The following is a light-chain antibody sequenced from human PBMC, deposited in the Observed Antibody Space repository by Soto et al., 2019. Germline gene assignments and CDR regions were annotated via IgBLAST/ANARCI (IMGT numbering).Light chain of an antibody. J-gene: IGKJ4*01. Sequence: EIVLTQSPGTLSLSPGESATLSCRASQSVGRNYLAWFQHKPDQAPRLLIYDASNRATGVPDRFSGSGSGTDFTLSVTRREPEDFAVYYCHQYAVSPLTFGGGTTVEIK. CDR3: HQYAVSPLT. CDR2: DAS. CDR1: QSVGRNY. V-gene: IGKV3-20*01.